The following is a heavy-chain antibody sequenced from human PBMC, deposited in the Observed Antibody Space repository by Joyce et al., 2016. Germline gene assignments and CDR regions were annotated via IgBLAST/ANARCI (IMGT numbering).Heavy chain of an antibody. CDR1: GFTLTDYG. V-gene: IGHV3-30*18. Sequence: QVQLVESGGGVVQPGGSLRLSCAVSGFTLTDYGMHWVRQVPGKRLDCVSHISYDGVNRFYADSVKGRFTISRDTSKDTLYLQMSSLRADDTALYFCAKGSSASYRFFDSWGQGTLVTVSS. J-gene: IGHJ4*02. CDR3: AKGSSASYRFFDS. CDR2: ISYDGVNR.